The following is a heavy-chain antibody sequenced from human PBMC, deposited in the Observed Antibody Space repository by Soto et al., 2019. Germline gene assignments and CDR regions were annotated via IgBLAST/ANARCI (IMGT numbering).Heavy chain of an antibody. Sequence: SVKVSCKSSGYTFSDYYIHWVRQAPGQGLEWMGWINPNSGGTKYAPKFQGGVTMTRDTSITTAYMELSRLRSGDTAVYYCAREPATAKPEGVDFWGQGNLVTVSS. CDR3: AREPATAKPEGVDF. CDR1: GYTFSDYY. CDR2: INPNSGGT. J-gene: IGHJ4*02. D-gene: IGHD1-1*01. V-gene: IGHV1-2*02.